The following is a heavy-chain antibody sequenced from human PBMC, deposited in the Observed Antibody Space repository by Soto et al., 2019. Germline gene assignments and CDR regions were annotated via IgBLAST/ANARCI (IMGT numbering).Heavy chain of an antibody. CDR2: VNPNSGGT. Sequence: QVQLVQSGAEVKKPGASVKVSCKASGYTFTGYYMHWVRQAPGQGLAWMGWVNPNSGGTNYAQKFQGRVTMTRDTSISTAYMELSRLRSDDTAVYYCATDRYSSSNWFDPWGQGTLVTVSS. CDR3: ATDRYSSSNWFDP. D-gene: IGHD6-6*01. J-gene: IGHJ5*02. V-gene: IGHV1-2*02. CDR1: GYTFTGYY.